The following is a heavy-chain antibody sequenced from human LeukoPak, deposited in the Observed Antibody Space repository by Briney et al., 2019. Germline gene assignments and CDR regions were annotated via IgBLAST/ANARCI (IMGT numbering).Heavy chain of an antibody. J-gene: IGHJ4*02. V-gene: IGHV1-69*13. Sequence: SVKVSCKASGGTFSSYAISWVRQAPGQGLEWMGGIIPTFGTANYAQKFQGRVTITADESTSTAYMELSSLRSEDTAVYYCARGLGTTVTFQAPFDYWGQGTLVTVSS. CDR3: ARGLGTTVTFQAPFDY. D-gene: IGHD4-17*01. CDR2: IIPTFGTA. CDR1: GGTFSSYA.